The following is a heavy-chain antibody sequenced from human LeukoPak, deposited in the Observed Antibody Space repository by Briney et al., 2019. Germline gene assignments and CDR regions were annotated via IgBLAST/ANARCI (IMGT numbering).Heavy chain of an antibody. CDR1: GGTFISYA. CDR3: APNLGLYDSSGYYKD. Sequence: GASVKVSCKASGGTFISYAISWVRQAPGQGLEWMGGIIPIFGTANYAQKFQGRVTITADESTSTAYMELSSLRSEDTAVYYCAPNLGLYDSSGYYKDWGQGTLVTVSS. J-gene: IGHJ4*02. CDR2: IIPIFGTA. D-gene: IGHD3-22*01. V-gene: IGHV1-69*13.